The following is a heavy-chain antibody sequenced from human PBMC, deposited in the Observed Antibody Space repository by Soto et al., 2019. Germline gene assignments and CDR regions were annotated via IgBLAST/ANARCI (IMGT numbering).Heavy chain of an antibody. V-gene: IGHV4-59*01. J-gene: IGHJ4*02. D-gene: IGHD6-13*01. Sequence: SETLSLTCTVSGGSMGNYFWTWIRQPPGKGLEWIGYIHYSGTTSFFPSYNPSLRSRVTISEDTSKNQFSLKLLSVTTADTAVYFCAAGEASSRNLAPYYLDFWGQGTLVTVPQ. CDR3: AAGEASSRNLAPYYLDF. CDR1: GGSMGNYF. CDR2: IHYSGTT.